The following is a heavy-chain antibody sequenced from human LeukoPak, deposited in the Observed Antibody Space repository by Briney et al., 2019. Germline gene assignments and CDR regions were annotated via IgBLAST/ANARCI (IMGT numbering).Heavy chain of an antibody. D-gene: IGHD6-13*01. V-gene: IGHV3-30*18. CDR2: ISYDGSDK. J-gene: IGHJ4*02. CDR1: GFTFSNFG. Sequence: PGRSLRLSCAAFGFTFSNFGMHWVRQAPGKGLEWVAVISYDGSDKYYTDSVKGRFTISRDNSKNTLYLQMNSLRSEDTVVYYCAKDRGSSWFYFDDWGQGTLVTVSS. CDR3: AKDRGSSWFYFDD.